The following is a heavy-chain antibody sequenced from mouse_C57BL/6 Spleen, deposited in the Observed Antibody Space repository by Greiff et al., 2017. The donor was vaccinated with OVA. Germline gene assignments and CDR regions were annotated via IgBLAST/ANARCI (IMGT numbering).Heavy chain of an antibody. CDR3: TKGGSDWYFDV. Sequence: LVESGAELVRPGASVTLSCKASGYTFTDYEMHWVKQTPVHGLEWIGAIDPETGGTAYNQKFKGKAILTADKSSSTAYMVLRSLTSEDSAVYYCTKGGSDWYFDVWGTGTTVTVSS. J-gene: IGHJ1*03. V-gene: IGHV1-15*01. CDR1: GYTFTDYE. CDR2: IDPETGGT.